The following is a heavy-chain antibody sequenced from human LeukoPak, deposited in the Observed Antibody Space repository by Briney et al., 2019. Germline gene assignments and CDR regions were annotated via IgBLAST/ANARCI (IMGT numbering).Heavy chain of an antibody. J-gene: IGHJ1*01. V-gene: IGHV3-74*01. CDR3: ARVSGPGMNEYFHL. D-gene: IGHD3-10*01. CDR2: INNDGSTT. Sequence: GGPLRLSCAASGFTFSEAWMHWVRQAPGKGLVWVSRINNDGSTTRYADSEKGRFTISRDNAKNTLYLQMNSLRAEDTAVYYCARVSGPGMNEYFHLWGQGTLVTVSS. CDR1: GFTFSEAW.